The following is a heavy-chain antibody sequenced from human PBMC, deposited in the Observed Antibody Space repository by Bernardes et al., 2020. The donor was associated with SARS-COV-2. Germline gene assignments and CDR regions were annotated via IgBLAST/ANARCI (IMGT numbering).Heavy chain of an antibody. CDR1: GGSIRSGGYY. J-gene: IGHJ6*02. V-gene: IGHV4-31*03. CDR2: IYYSGST. CDR3: ARGLLEWLYIGRGMDV. Sequence: SETLSPTCTVSGGSIRSGGYYWSWIRQHPGKGLEWIGYIYYSGSTYYNPSLKSRVTISVDTSKNQFALKLSSVTAADTAVYYCARGLLEWLYIGRGMDVWGQGTTVTVSS. D-gene: IGHD3-3*01.